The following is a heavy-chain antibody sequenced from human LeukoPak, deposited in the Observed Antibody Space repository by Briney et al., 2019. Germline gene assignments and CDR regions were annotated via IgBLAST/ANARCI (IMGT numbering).Heavy chain of an antibody. V-gene: IGHV4-39*01. D-gene: IGHD3-3*01. J-gene: IGHJ5*02. CDR2: IYYSGST. CDR1: GGSISSSTYY. CDR3: ARRFLTIDNWFDP. Sequence: SETLSLTCAVSGGSISSSTYYWGWIRQPPGKGLEWIGNIYYSGSTYYNPSLKSRVTISVDTSMNQLSLKLSSVTAADTAVYYCARRFLTIDNWFDPWGQGTLVTVSS.